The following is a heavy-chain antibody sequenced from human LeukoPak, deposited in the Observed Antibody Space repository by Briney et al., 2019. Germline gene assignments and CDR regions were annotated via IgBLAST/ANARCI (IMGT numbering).Heavy chain of an antibody. J-gene: IGHJ6*02. Sequence: GGSLRLSCAASGFTVSSNYMSWVRQAPGKGLDWVSAISGRGGSTYYADSVKGRFTISRDNSKNTLYLQMNSLRAEDTAVYYCAKDHCSGGSCYSGYYYYGMDVWGQGTTVTVSS. V-gene: IGHV3-23*01. CDR1: GFTVSSNY. D-gene: IGHD2-15*01. CDR2: ISGRGGST. CDR3: AKDHCSGGSCYSGYYYYGMDV.